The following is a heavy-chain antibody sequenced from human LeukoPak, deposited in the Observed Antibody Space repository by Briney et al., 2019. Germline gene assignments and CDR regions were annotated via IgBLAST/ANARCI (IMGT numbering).Heavy chain of an antibody. D-gene: IGHD3-10*01. CDR3: ARDGPPAGAGDFDY. J-gene: IGHJ4*02. CDR1: GFTVSTHS. Sequence: GGSLRLSGAASGFTVSTHSMAWVRQAPGQGLEWVSYIGSTAIYADSVRGRFTISRDNAENSLYLQMNSLRVEDTGVYYCARDGPPAGAGDFDYWGQGTPVTVSS. V-gene: IGHV3-48*01. CDR2: IGSTAI.